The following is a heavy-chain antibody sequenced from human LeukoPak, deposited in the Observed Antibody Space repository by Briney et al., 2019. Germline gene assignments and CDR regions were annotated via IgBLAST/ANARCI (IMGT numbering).Heavy chain of an antibody. CDR3: ARDQSSGWYYYGMDV. Sequence: GGSLRLSCAASGFTFSSYAMHWVRQAPGKGLEWVSGINWNGGSTGYADSVKGRFTISRDNAKNSLYLQMNSLRAEDTALYHCARDQSSGWYYYGMDVWGQGTTVTVSS. D-gene: IGHD6-19*01. CDR1: GFTFSSYA. CDR2: INWNGGST. V-gene: IGHV3-20*01. J-gene: IGHJ6*02.